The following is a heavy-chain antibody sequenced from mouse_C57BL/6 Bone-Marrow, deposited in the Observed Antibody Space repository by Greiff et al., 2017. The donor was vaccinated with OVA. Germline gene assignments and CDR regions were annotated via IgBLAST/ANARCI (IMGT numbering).Heavy chain of an antibody. Sequence: QVQLQQSGAELMKPGASVKLSCKATGYTFTGYWIEWVKQRPGHGLEWIGEILPGSGSTNYNEKFKGKATFTADTSSNTAYMQLSSLTTADSAIYYCAAVGAYPYSYWYFDVWGTGTTVTVSS. D-gene: IGHD2-10*01. V-gene: IGHV1-9*01. J-gene: IGHJ1*03. CDR1: GYTFTGYW. CDR2: ILPGSGST. CDR3: AAVGAYPYSYWYFDV.